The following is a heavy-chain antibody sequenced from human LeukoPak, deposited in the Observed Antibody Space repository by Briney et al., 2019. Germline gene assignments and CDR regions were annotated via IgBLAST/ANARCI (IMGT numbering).Heavy chain of an antibody. V-gene: IGHV3-48*01. CDR1: GFTFSTFA. D-gene: IGHD3-10*01. CDR3: ARGRITMVRGVINPYFDY. CDR2: ISSSSSTI. J-gene: IGHJ4*02. Sequence: GGSLRLSCAASGFTFSTFAMIWVRQPPGKGLEWVSYISSSSSTIYYADSVKGRFTISRDNAKNSLYLQMNSLRAEDTAVYYCARGRITMVRGVINPYFDYWGQGTLVTVSS.